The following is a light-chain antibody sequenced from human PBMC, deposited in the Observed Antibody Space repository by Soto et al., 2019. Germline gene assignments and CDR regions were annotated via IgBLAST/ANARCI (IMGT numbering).Light chain of an antibody. Sequence: EIVMTQSPATLSLSPGERVTLSCRASQSISTELAWYQQKPGQPPRLLIYSASTRATGVPARFTGSGSGSQFTLTISVLQCEDFGISYCQQGHNWAITFGQGTRMEI. V-gene: IGKV3-15*01. CDR1: QSISTE. J-gene: IGKJ2*01. CDR2: SAS. CDR3: QQGHNWAIT.